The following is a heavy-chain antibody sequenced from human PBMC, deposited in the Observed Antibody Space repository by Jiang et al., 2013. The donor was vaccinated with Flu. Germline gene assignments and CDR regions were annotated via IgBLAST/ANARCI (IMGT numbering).Heavy chain of an antibody. CDR1: GFTFSSYW. CDR2: IKQDGSEK. D-gene: IGHD6-13*01. Sequence: QLLESGGGLVQPGGSLRLSCAASGFTFSSYWMTWVRQAPGKGLEWVANIKQDGSEKYYVDSVKGRFTISRDNAKNSLYLQMNSLRAEDTAVYYCARYSSSWPDPLLDYWGQGTLVTVSS. CDR3: ARYSSSWPDPLLDY. V-gene: IGHV3-7*01. J-gene: IGHJ4*02.